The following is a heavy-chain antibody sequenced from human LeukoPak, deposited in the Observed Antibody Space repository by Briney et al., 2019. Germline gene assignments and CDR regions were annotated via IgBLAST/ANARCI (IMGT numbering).Heavy chain of an antibody. J-gene: IGHJ4*02. Sequence: GGSLRLSCAASGFTFSGYSMNWVRQAPGKGLEWVSYISSGSSTIYYADSVRGRFTISGDNAKSSLYLQMNSLRAEDTAVYYCARGRADYYFDYWSQGTLVTVSS. CDR2: ISSGSSTI. CDR1: GFTFSGYS. V-gene: IGHV3-48*01. D-gene: IGHD2-21*02. CDR3: ARGRADYYFDY.